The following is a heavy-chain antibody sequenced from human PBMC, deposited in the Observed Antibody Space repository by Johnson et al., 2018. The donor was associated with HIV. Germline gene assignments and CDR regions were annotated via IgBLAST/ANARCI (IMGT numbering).Heavy chain of an antibody. Sequence: VQLVEPGGGLVQPGGSLRLSCAASGFTFDDYGMSWVRQAPGTGLEWVSGSNWNGGSTGYGDSVKGRFTISRDNAKNSLFLQMGSLRAEDTAVYFCARPPAYLYKAAFSIWGQGTMVTVSS. CDR1: GFTFDDYG. V-gene: IGHV3-20*04. CDR2: SNWNGGST. CDR3: ARPPAYLYKAAFSI. J-gene: IGHJ3*02. D-gene: IGHD3-16*02.